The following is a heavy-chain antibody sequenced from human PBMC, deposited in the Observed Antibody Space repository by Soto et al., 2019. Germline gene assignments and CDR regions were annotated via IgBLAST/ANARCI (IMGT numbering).Heavy chain of an antibody. Sequence: EASLRLTCVASGGTLSNYGMTWGRQAPGEGLEWVSRITGSGDRINYANSVKGRFIISRDKTENKLYLRRTRLRAEDTAVYYCAKRPARNTVYSHRRAQDTLGYLYGLDDWG. V-gene: IGHV3-23*01. J-gene: IGHJ6*02. CDR3: AKRPARNTVYSHRRAQDTLGYLYGLDD. D-gene: IGHD2-8*01. CDR1: GGTLSNYG. CDR2: ITGSGDRI.